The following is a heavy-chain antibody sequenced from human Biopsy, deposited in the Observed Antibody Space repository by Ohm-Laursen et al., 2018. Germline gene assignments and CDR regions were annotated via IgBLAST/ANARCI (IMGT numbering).Heavy chain of an antibody. CDR3: ARGSGYFKLDV. Sequence: SDTLSLTCPVYGESFNGYFWNWIRQPPGKGLEWIGEINQSGSTKYNPSLKRRATLSADSSNSQFSLRLTSVTAADTAIYYCARGSGYFKLDVWGQGTTVTVSS. J-gene: IGHJ6*02. V-gene: IGHV4-34*01. CDR1: GESFNGYF. D-gene: IGHD5-12*01. CDR2: INQSGST.